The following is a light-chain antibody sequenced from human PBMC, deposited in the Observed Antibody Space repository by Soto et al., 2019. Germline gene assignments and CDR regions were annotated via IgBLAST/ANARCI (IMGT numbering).Light chain of an antibody. CDR1: QCINTR. CDR2: HTS. CDR3: HQRQSWPRT. Sequence: EIVLTQSPATLSSFPGDRVTLSCRASQCINTRLAWYQQRPGQAPRLLIYHTSLRAAGIPARFSASGSATDFTLTISDVQPEDFALYYCHQRQSWPRTFGQGTKVDIK. J-gene: IGKJ1*01. V-gene: IGKV3-11*01.